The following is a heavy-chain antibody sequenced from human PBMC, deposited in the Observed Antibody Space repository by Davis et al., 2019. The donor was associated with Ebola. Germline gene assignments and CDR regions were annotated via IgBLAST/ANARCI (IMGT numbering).Heavy chain of an antibody. J-gene: IGHJ4*02. CDR1: GYTFTSYY. CDR3: ARGGGSYSYRY. D-gene: IGHD1-26*01. CDR2: INPNSGGT. Sequence: AASVKVSYKASGYTFTSYYMHWVRQAPGQGLEWMGWINPNSGGTNYAQKFQGWVTMTRDTSISTAYMELSRLRSDDTAVYYCARGGGSYSYRYWGQGTLVTVSS. V-gene: IGHV1-2*04.